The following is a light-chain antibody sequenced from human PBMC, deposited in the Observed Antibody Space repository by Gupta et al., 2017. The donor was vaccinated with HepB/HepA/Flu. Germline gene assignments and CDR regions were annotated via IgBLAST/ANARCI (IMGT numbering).Light chain of an antibody. Sequence: DTQMTQSPSTLSASVGDRVTITCRASQSISTWLAWYQQKPGKAPKLLIYKASSLESGVPSRFSGSGSGTEFTLTISSLQPDDFATYYCQQYNNYLFTFGPGTKVDI. CDR2: KAS. J-gene: IGKJ3*01. CDR1: QSISTW. V-gene: IGKV1-5*03. CDR3: QQYNNYLFT.